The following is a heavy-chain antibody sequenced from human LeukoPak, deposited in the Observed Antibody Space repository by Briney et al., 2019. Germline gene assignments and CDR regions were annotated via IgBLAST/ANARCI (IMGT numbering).Heavy chain of an antibody. D-gene: IGHD3-22*01. Sequence: TGGSLRLSCAASGFTFSSYAMSWVRQAPGKGLEWASGISWNSGSIGYADSVKGRFTISRDNAKNSLYLQMNSLRAEDMALYYCAKDIGSGYYSENWYFDLWGRGTLVTVSS. CDR1: GFTFSSYA. CDR3: AKDIGSGYYSENWYFDL. CDR2: ISWNSGSI. V-gene: IGHV3-9*03. J-gene: IGHJ2*01.